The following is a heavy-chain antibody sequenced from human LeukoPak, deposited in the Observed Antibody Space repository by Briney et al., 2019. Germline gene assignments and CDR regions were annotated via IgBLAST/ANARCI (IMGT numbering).Heavy chain of an antibody. J-gene: IGHJ4*02. V-gene: IGHV3-23*01. CDR3: ARDPPYYYDSSGYEGGDY. CDR2: ISGSGGST. Sequence: PEGSLRLSCAASGFTFSSYAMSWVRQAPGKGLEWVSAISGSGGSTYYADSVKGRFTISRDNSKNTLYLQMNSLRAEDTAVYYCARDPPYYYDSSGYEGGDYWGQGTLVTVSS. D-gene: IGHD3-22*01. CDR1: GFTFSSYA.